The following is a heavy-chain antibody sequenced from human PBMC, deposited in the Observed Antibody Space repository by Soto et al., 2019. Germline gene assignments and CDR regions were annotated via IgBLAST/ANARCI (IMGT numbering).Heavy chain of an antibody. D-gene: IGHD3-22*01. J-gene: IGHJ5*02. CDR3: ARQEDEYYYDSSALNWFDP. CDR1: GGSISSSSYY. CDR2: IYYSGST. V-gene: IGHV4-39*01. Sequence: SETLSLTCTVSGGSISSSSYYWGWIRQPPGKGLEWIGSIYYSGSTYYNPSLKSRVTISVDTSKNQFSLKLSSVTAADTAVYYCARQEDEYYYDSSALNWFDPWGRATLVT.